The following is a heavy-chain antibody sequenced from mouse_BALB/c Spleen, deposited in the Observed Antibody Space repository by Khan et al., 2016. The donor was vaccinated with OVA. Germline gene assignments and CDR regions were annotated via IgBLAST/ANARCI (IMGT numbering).Heavy chain of an antibody. D-gene: IGHD1-1*01. CDR2: IYPGDGNT. CDR3: ARGGITTGYFDY. Sequence: QVRLQQSGTELARPGASVNLSCKASGYTFTGYWMQWVKQRPGQGLEWIGAIYPGDGNTRYTQKFKGKVTLTADKSSSTAYMQLSSLASEDSAVYDCARGGITTGYFDYWGQGTTLTVSS. V-gene: IGHV1-87*01. CDR1: GYTFTGYW. J-gene: IGHJ2*01.